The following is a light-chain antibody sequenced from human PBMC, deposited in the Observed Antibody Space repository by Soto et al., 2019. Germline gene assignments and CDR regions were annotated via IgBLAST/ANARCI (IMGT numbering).Light chain of an antibody. CDR3: CSYAGSSTWV. V-gene: IGLV2-23*01. J-gene: IGLJ3*02. CDR2: EGS. Sequence: QSVLTQPASVSGSLGQSITISCTGTNSDVGGYNLVSWYQQHPGKAPKLMTYEGSKRPSGVSNRFSGSKSGNTASLTISGLQAEDEADYYCCSYAGSSTWVFGGGTKLIVL. CDR1: NSDVGGYNL.